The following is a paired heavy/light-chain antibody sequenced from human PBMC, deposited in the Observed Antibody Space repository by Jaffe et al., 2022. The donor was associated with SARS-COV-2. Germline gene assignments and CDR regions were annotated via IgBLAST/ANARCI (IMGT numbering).Light chain of an antibody. CDR2: WAS. CDR1: QSVLYTPKNKNF. CDR3: QQYYTDPS. J-gene: IGKJ4*01. Sequence: DIVLTQSPDSLAVSLGERATINCKSNQSVLYTPKNKNFLTWYQHKPGQPPKLLIYWASTRDSGVPDRFSGSGSGTDFTLTISSLQAEDVAIYYCQQYYTDPSFGGGTKVEIK. V-gene: IGKV4-1*01.
Heavy chain of an antibody. D-gene: IGHD1-26*01. CDR2: IIPFFGTP. CDR3: ARASGGSFPHNWFDP. CDR1: GGSFSNHA. Sequence: QVHLVQSGAEVKKPGSSVKVSCKTSGGSFSNHAISWLRQAPGQGLEWMGGIIPFFGTPNYAQKFQGRISITADESSTTVYMEVNSLRSEDTSIYYCARASGGSFPHNWFDPWGQGTLVTVSS. J-gene: IGHJ5*02. V-gene: IGHV1-69*01.